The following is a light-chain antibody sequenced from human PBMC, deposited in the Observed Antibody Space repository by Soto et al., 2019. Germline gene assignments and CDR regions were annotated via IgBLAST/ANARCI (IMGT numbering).Light chain of an antibody. J-gene: IGKJ5*01. V-gene: IGKV1-39*01. CDR1: QSISSW. Sequence: DIQMTQSPSILSASVGDRVTITCRASQSISSWLAWYQQKPGKAPKILIFATSSLQSGVPSRFSGSGSGTDFTLTITSLQPEDFATYYCQQSYSPPITFGQGTRLEIK. CDR2: ATS. CDR3: QQSYSPPIT.